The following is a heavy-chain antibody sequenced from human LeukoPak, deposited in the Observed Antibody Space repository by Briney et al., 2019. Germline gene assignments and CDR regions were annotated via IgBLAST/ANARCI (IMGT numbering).Heavy chain of an antibody. CDR2: IIPIFGTA. D-gene: IGHD6-13*01. V-gene: IGHV1-69*06. CDR1: GGTFSSYA. Sequence: SVKVSRKASGGTFSSYAISWVRQAPGQGLEWMGGIIPIFGTANYAQKFQGRVTITADKSTSTAYMELSSLRSEDTAVYYCARVAAADSFGMDVWGKGTTVTVSS. J-gene: IGHJ6*04. CDR3: ARVAAADSFGMDV.